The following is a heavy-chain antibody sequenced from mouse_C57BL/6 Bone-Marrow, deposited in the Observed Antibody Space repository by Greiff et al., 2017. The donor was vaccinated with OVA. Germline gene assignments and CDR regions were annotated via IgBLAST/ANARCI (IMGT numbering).Heavy chain of an antibody. V-gene: IGHV1-55*01. D-gene: IGHD3-2*02. CDR2: IYPGSGST. CDR1: VYTFTSSW. J-gene: IGHJ2*01. Sequence: QVQLQQPVAELVMPGASVKMSCKASVYTFTSSWIPWVKQRPGQGLEWIGDIYPGSGSTNYNEKFKSKATLTVDTSSSTAYMQLSSLTSEDSAVYYCARGAQDYFHSRGQGTTSTVSS. CDR3: ARGAQDYFHS.